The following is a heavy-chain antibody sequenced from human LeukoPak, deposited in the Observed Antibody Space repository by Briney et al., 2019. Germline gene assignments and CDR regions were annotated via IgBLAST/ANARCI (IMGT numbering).Heavy chain of an antibody. V-gene: IGHV3-74*01. CDR2: INTDGRST. Sequence: GGSLRLSCAASGFTFRSYWMHWVRQAPGKGLEWVSRINTDGRSTSYADSVKGRFTISRDNAKLYLQMNSLRAEDTAVYYCVRWGLQSFDYWGQGALVTVSS. CDR1: GFTFRSYW. J-gene: IGHJ4*02. CDR3: VRWGLQSFDY. D-gene: IGHD1-26*01.